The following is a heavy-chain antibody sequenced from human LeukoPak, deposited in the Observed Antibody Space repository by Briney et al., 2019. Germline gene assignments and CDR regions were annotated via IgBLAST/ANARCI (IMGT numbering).Heavy chain of an antibody. D-gene: IGHD6-19*01. Sequence: PGGSLRLSCAASGFTFSSYGMHWVRQAPGKGLEWVAVISYDGSNKYYADSVKGRFTISRDNSKNTLYLQVNSLRAEDTAVYYCAKDNIAVAGTDYYYYGMDVWGQGTTVTVSS. CDR2: ISYDGSNK. CDR1: GFTFSSYG. J-gene: IGHJ6*02. CDR3: AKDNIAVAGTDYYYYGMDV. V-gene: IGHV3-30*18.